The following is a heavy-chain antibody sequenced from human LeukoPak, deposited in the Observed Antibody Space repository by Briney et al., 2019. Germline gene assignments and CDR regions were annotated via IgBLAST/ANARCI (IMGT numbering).Heavy chain of an antibody. Sequence: PGGSLRLFCAASGFTFNVYGMHWVRQAPGKGLEWVAFIRYDGSNKYYADSVKGRFTISRDNSKNTLYLQMNSLRAEDTAVYNCAKKRGYYDSSGLFDYWGQGTLVTVSS. CDR2: IRYDGSNK. D-gene: IGHD3-22*01. CDR3: AKKRGYYDSSGLFDY. CDR1: GFTFNVYG. J-gene: IGHJ4*02. V-gene: IGHV3-30*02.